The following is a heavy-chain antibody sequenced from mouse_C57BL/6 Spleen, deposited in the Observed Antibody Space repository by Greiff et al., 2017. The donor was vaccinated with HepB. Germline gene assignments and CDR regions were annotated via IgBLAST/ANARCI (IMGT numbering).Heavy chain of an antibody. D-gene: IGHD1-1*01. V-gene: IGHV1-53*01. CDR1: GYTFTSYW. CDR3: ASSYYGNIRD. Sequence: QVQLQQPGTELVKPGASVKLSCKASGYTFTSYWMHWVKPRPGQGLEWIGKINPSNGGTNYNEKFKSKATLTVDRSPSTAYMQLSSLPSEDSAVYYSASSYYGNIRDWGQGTTLTVSS. J-gene: IGHJ2*01. CDR2: INPSNGGT.